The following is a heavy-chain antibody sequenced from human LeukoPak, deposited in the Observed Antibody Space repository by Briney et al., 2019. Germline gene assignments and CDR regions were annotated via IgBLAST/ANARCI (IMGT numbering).Heavy chain of an antibody. CDR1: RFTFSSYG. V-gene: IGHV3-30*18. J-gene: IGHJ4*02. D-gene: IGHD3-22*01. CDR3: AKSKYYYDSSGPGFDY. Sequence: GGSLRLSCAASRFTFSSYGMHWVRQAPGKGLEWVAVISYDGSNKDYVDSAKGRFTISRDNSKNTLYLQMNSLRAEDTAVYYCAKSKYYYDSSGPGFDYWGQGTLVTVSS. CDR2: ISYDGSNK.